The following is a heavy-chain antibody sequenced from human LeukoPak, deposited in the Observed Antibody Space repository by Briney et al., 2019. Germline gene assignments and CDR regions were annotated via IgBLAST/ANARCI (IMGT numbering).Heavy chain of an antibody. CDR2: IWYDGSNK. V-gene: IGHV3-30*02. J-gene: IGHJ4*02. CDR1: GFAFSSYG. CDR3: AKDRGLAFDY. D-gene: IGHD3/OR15-3a*01. Sequence: SGGSLKLSCAAPGFAFSSYGVHWVRQAPGKGLEWVAFIWYDGSNKYYADSVKGRFAISRDNSQNTLYLQMSSLRGDDTAVYYSAKDRGLAFDYWGQGTPVTVTS.